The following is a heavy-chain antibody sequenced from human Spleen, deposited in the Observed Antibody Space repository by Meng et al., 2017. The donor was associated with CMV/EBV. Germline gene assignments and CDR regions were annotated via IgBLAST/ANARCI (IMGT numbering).Heavy chain of an antibody. Sequence: GGSLRLSCAASGFTFSSYGMHWVRQAPGKGLDWVAFIRYDGSNEYYADSLKGRFTISRDNARNSLYLQMNSLRAEDTAVYYCARNLRVPAAISAAFDIWGQGTVVTVSS. CDR2: IRYDGSNE. D-gene: IGHD2-2*02. V-gene: IGHV3-30*02. J-gene: IGHJ3*02. CDR3: ARNLRVPAAISAAFDI. CDR1: GFTFSSYG.